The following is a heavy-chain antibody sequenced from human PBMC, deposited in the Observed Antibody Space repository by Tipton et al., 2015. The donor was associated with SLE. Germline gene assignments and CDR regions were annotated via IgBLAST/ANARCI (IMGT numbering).Heavy chain of an antibody. CDR2: IYYSGTT. Sequence: GLVKPSETLSLICSVSGGSISRSSNYWAWIRQSPGKGLEWIGNIYYSGTTYYNPSLKSRLTIAVDTSKNQFSLKLTSVTAADTAVYYCARGMLTWRGAIVGVDVWGQGTTVNVSS. J-gene: IGHJ6*02. CDR3: ARGMLTWRGAIVGVDV. D-gene: IGHD2-8*01. CDR1: GGSISRSSNY. V-gene: IGHV4-39*07.